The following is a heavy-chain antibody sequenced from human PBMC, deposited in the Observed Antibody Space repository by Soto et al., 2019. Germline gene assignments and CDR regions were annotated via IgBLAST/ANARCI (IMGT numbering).Heavy chain of an antibody. V-gene: IGHV3-13*01. CDR2: IGTAGDT. J-gene: IGHJ3*02. D-gene: IGHD2-15*01. CDR1: GFTFSSYD. CDR3: ARSCSGGSRYLDAFDI. Sequence: PGGSLRLSCAASGFTFSSYDMHWVRQATGKGLEWVSAIGTAGDTYYPGSVKGRFTISRENAKNSLYLQMNSLRAGDTAVYYCARSCSGGSRYLDAFDIWGQGTMVTVSS.